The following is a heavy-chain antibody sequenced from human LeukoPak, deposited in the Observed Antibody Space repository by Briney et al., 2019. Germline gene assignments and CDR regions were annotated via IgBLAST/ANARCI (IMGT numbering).Heavy chain of an antibody. CDR1: GGSISSYY. D-gene: IGHD3-16*01. J-gene: IGHJ6*02. Sequence: SETLSLTCTVSGGSISSYYWSWIRQPPGKGLEWTGYIYYSGSTNYNPSLKSRVTISVDTSKNQFSLKLSSVTAADTAVYYCATSTYRLGEYYYYGMDVWGQGTTVTVSS. CDR2: IYYSGST. CDR3: ATSTYRLGEYYYYGMDV. V-gene: IGHV4-59*01.